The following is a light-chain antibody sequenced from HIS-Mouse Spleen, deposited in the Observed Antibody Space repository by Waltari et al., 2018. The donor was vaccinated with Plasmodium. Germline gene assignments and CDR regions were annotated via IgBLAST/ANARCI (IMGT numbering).Light chain of an antibody. CDR2: EGS. CDR3: CSYADSSTNWV. J-gene: IGLJ3*02. Sequence: QSALTQPASVSGSPGQSITISCTGTSSDVGSYNLVSWYQQHPGKAPKLMIYEGSKRPSGVSNRFSGSKSGNTASRTISGLQAEDEADYYCCSYADSSTNWVFGGGTKLTVL. CDR1: SSDVGSYNL. V-gene: IGLV2-23*01.